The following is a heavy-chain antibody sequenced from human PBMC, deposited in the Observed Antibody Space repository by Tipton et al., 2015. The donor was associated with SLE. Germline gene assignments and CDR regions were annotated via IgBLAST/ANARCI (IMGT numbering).Heavy chain of an antibody. CDR1: GFTFSNYR. CDR2: ISSSSSYI. V-gene: IGHV3-21*01. CDR3: ARGSYYYDSSGPSDV. D-gene: IGHD3-22*01. Sequence: SLRLSCAASGFTFSNYRMNWVRQAPGKGLEWVSSISSSSSYIDYADSVKGRFTISRDNAKNSLYLQMISLRAEDTAVYYCARGSYYYDSSGPSDVWGKGTTVTVSS. J-gene: IGHJ6*04.